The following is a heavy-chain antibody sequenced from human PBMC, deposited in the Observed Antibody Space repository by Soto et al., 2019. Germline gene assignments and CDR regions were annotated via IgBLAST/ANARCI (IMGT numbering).Heavy chain of an antibody. J-gene: IGHJ5*01. CDR3: VRDGSYFDSKWTGTEFDC. CDR2: ISGDNGKT. CDR1: GYTFINYG. D-gene: IGHD3-22*01. V-gene: IGHV1-18*01. Sequence: ASVKVSCKTSGYTFINYGITWVRQVPGQGLEWVGWISGDNGKTEYAQNFQGRVTLMKETSTSMVYMDLRSLRFDDTAVYYCVRDGSYFDSKWTGTEFDCWGQGTLVTVSS.